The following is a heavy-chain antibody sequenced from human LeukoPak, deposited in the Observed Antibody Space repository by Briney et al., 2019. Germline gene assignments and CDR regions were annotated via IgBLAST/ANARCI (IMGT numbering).Heavy chain of an antibody. J-gene: IGHJ6*02. Sequence: GGSLRLSCTASEFTFSSYAMHWICQAPGKGLEWVSVIYSGGDTYYADSVKGRFTISGDNSKNTVSLQMNSLRAEDSAVYYRARAPYDYVWGSHRPPMDVWGQGTTVTVSS. CDR3: ARAPYDYVWGSHRPPMDV. CDR1: EFTFSSYA. CDR2: IYSGGDT. V-gene: IGHV3-66*01. D-gene: IGHD3-16*02.